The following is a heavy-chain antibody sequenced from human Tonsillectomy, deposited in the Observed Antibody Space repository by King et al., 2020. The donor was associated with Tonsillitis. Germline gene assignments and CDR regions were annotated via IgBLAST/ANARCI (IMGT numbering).Heavy chain of an antibody. CDR2: MSWNSGSK. CDR3: AKDMHGSGTLDAFDF. D-gene: IGHD3-10*01. V-gene: IGHV3-9*01. J-gene: IGHJ3*01. CDR1: GFTVDDYA. Sequence: VQLVESGGGVVQPGRSLRLSCAASGFTVDDYAMAWVGQFPGKGVPWGSVMSWNSGSKGYADFVKGRFTISRDNAKNSLYRQMNSLRAEDTALYYCAKDMHGSGTLDAFDFWGQGTMVTVSS.